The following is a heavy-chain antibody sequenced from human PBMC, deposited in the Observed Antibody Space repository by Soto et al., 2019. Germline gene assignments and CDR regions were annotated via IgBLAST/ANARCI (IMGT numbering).Heavy chain of an antibody. D-gene: IGHD2-21*01. CDR1: GGSFCYYD. Sequence: RGSLIRYCVTAGGSFCYYDINWVRQAPGKGLEWVAYVSHSGNTRSYADSVKGRFTISRDNAKNSVYLQMTSLRVDDMALYYCAREDRYQGAFDFWGQGALVTVS. V-gene: IGHV3-48*03. CDR2: VSHSGNTR. CDR3: AREDRYQGAFDF. J-gene: IGHJ4*02.